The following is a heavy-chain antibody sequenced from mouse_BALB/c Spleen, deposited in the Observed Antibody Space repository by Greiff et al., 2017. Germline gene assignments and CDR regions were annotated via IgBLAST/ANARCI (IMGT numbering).Heavy chain of an antibody. CDR2: IDPETGGT. D-gene: IGHD1-1*01. Sequence: VQLQQSGAELVRPGASVTLSCKASGYTFTDYEMHWVKQTPVHGLEWIGAIDPETGGTAYNQKFKGMATLTADKSSSTAYMELRSLTSEDSAIYYCTRGYGSSLYYFDYWGQGTTLTVSS. V-gene: IGHV1-15*01. CDR3: TRGYGSSLYYFDY. J-gene: IGHJ2*01. CDR1: GYTFTDYE.